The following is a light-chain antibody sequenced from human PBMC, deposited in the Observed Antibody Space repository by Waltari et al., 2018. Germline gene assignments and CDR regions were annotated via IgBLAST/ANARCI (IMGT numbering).Light chain of an antibody. V-gene: IGKV3-15*01. J-gene: IGKJ1*01. CDR3: QQYNNWPQT. Sequence: EIVMTQSPATLSVSPGDRATLSCRASQSVSRNLAWYQQKPGQAPRLLIYGASTRATGIPARFSGSGSGTEFTLTISSLQSEDFAVYYCQQYNNWPQTFGQGTKVEIK. CDR1: QSVSRN. CDR2: GAS.